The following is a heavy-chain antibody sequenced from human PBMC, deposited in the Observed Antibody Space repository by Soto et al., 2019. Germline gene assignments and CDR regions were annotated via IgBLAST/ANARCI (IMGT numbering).Heavy chain of an antibody. CDR1: GFTFNTYG. J-gene: IGHJ3*02. Sequence: GGSLRLSCTTSGFTFNTYGMYWVRQAPGKGLEWVAIIWYDGSNKYYGDSVKGRFTISRDNSKNTLYLQMNSLRAEDTALYYCARGDCTNGVCSDPGGAFDIWGQGTMVTVSS. V-gene: IGHV3-33*08. CDR3: ARGDCTNGVCSDPGGAFDI. D-gene: IGHD2-8*01. CDR2: IWYDGSNK.